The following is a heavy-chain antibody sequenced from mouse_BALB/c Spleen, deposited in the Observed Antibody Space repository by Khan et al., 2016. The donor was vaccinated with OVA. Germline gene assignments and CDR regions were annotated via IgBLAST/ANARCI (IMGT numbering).Heavy chain of an antibody. J-gene: IGHJ4*01. V-gene: IGHV3-2*02. CDR1: GSSITRDYA. D-gene: IGHD4-1*01. CDR3: ASELGRYYAMDY. CDR2: ITNSGST. Sequence: EVQLQESGPGLVKPSQSLSLTCTVTGSSITRDYAWNWIRQFPGNKLEWMGYITNSGSTNYNPSLKSRISITRDTSKNQFFLQLNSVTTEDTATYYCASELGRYYAMDYWGQGTSFTVSA.